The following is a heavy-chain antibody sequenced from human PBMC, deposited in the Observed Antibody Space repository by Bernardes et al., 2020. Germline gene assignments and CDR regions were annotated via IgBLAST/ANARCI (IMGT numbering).Heavy chain of an antibody. CDR1: GDPINNNH. CDR3: ARQQGGRLLFDN. J-gene: IGHJ4*02. V-gene: IGHV4-59*08. Sequence: AETRSRTCAVSGDPINNNHVAWSRQPPGKGLEWIAYMRSTGYANYNPSLKSRVTISMDTSKNQFSLKVNSVTTADTAVYYCARQQGGRLLFDNWGQGTLLTVSP. D-gene: IGHD3-16*01. CDR2: MRSTGYA.